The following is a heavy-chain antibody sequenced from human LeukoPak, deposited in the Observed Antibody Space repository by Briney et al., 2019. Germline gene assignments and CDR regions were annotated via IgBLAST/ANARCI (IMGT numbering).Heavy chain of an antibody. J-gene: IGHJ4*02. Sequence: GGSLRLSCAASGFTFRSYWMRWVRQAPGKGLVWVTRINSDGSSTSYADSVKGRFTISRDNAKNTLYLQMNSLRAEDTAVYYCARDWYGDSGFDYWGQGTLVTASS. D-gene: IGHD4-17*01. CDR1: GFTFRSYW. CDR2: INSDGSST. CDR3: ARDWYGDSGFDY. V-gene: IGHV3-74*01.